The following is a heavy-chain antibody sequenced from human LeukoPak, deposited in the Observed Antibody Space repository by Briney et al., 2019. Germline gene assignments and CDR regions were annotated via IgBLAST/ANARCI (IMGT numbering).Heavy chain of an antibody. CDR2: ISGSGGST. Sequence: GGSLRLSCAASGFTFSSYAMSWVRQAPGKGLEWVSAISGSGGSTYYADSVKGRFTISRDNSKNTLYLQMNSLRAEDTAVYYCVQSRSRLRLGEFSLDAFDIWGQGTMVTVSS. D-gene: IGHD3-16*02. V-gene: IGHV3-23*01. CDR1: GFTFSSYA. J-gene: IGHJ3*02. CDR3: VQSRSRLRLGEFSLDAFDI.